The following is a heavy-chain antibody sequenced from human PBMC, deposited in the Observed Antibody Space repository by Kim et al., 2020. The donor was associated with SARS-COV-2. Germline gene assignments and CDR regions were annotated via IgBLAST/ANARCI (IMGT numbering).Heavy chain of an antibody. V-gene: IGHV4-4*07. J-gene: IGHJ4*02. CDR1: GGSISSYY. CDR3: AREDDFWSGYYALRGYYFDY. CDR2: IYTSGST. Sequence: SETLSLTCTVSGGSISSYYWSWIRQPAGKGLEWIGRIYTSGSTNYNPSLKSRVTMSVDTSKNQFSLKLSSVTAADTAVYYCAREDDFWSGYYALRGYYFDYWGQGTLVTVSS. D-gene: IGHD3-3*01.